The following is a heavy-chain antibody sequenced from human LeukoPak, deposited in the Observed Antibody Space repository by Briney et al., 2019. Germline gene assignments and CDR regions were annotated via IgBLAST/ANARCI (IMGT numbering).Heavy chain of an antibody. CDR1: GFTFSSYG. CDR3: AKVMRGYCSSTSCYEFDY. Sequence: PGGSLRLSCAASGFTFSSYGMHWVRQAPGKGLEWVAFIRYDGSNKYYADSVKGRFTISRDNSKNTLYLQMNSLRAEDTAVYYCAKVMRGYCSSTSCYEFDYWGQGTLVTVSS. CDR2: IRYDGSNK. D-gene: IGHD2-2*01. J-gene: IGHJ4*02. V-gene: IGHV3-30*02.